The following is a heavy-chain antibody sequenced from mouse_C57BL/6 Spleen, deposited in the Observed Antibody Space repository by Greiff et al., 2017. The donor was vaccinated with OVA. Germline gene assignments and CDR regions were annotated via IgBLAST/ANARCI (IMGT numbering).Heavy chain of an antibody. J-gene: IGHJ2*01. CDR3: ARTSTMITHYFDY. Sequence: VQLKESGAELVKPGASVKLSCTASGFNIKDYYMHWVKQRTEQGLEWIGRIDPEDGETKYAPKFQGKATITADTSSNTAYLQLSSLTSEDTAVYYCARTSTMITHYFDYWGQGTTLTVSS. CDR2: IDPEDGET. CDR1: GFNIKDYY. D-gene: IGHD2-4*01. V-gene: IGHV14-2*01.